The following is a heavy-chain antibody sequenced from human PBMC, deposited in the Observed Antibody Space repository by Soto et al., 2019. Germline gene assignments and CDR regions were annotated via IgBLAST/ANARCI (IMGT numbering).Heavy chain of an antibody. CDR2: ISYDGSNK. Sequence: GGSLRLSCAASGFTFSSYAMHWVRQAPGKGLEWVAVISYDGSNKYYADSVKGRFTISRDNSKNTLYLQMNSLRAEDTAVYYCARGSGYKYYYYYGMDVWGQGTTVTVSS. CDR1: GFTFSSYA. CDR3: ARGSGYKYYYYYGMDV. V-gene: IGHV3-30-3*01. D-gene: IGHD3-9*01. J-gene: IGHJ6*02.